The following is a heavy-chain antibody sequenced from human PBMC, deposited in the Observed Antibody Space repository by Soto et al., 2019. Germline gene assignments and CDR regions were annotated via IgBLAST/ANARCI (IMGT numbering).Heavy chain of an antibody. CDR2: ISWNSGSI. V-gene: IGHV3-9*01. CDR3: AKGERIAVAGSDAFDI. J-gene: IGHJ3*02. CDR1: GFTFDDYA. D-gene: IGHD6-19*01. Sequence: EVQLVESGGGLVQPGRSLRLSCAASGFTFDDYAMHWVRQAPGKGLEWVSGISWNSGSIGYADSVKGRFTISRDNAKNSLYLQMNSLRAEDTALYYCAKGERIAVAGSDAFDIWGQGTMVTVSS.